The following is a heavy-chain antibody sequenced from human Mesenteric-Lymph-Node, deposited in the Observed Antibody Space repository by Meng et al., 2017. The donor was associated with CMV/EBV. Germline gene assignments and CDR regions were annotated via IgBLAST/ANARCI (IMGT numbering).Heavy chain of an antibody. Sequence: ESLKISCTVSGGSISSSSYYWGWIRQPPGKGLEWIGSIYYSGSTYYNPSLKSRVTISVDTSKNQFSLKLSSVTAADTAVYYCARWSEGATLDYWGQGILVTVSS. CDR1: GGSISSSSYY. D-gene: IGHD1-26*01. V-gene: IGHV4-39*07. J-gene: IGHJ4*02. CDR2: IYYSGST. CDR3: ARWSEGATLDY.